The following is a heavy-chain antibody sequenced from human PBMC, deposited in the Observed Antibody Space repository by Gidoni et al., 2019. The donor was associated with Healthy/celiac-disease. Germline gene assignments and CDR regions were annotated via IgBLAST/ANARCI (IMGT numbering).Heavy chain of an antibody. J-gene: IGHJ3*02. CDR2: ISYDGSNK. V-gene: IGHV3-30-3*01. CDR3: ARGEGLRWGDAFDI. CDR1: GFTFSSYA. Sequence: LSCAASGFTFSSYAMHWVRQAPGKGLEWVAVISYDGSNKYYADSVKGRFTISRDNSKNTLYLQMNSLRAEDTAVYYCARGEGLRWGDAFDIWGQGTMVTVSS. D-gene: IGHD4-17*01.